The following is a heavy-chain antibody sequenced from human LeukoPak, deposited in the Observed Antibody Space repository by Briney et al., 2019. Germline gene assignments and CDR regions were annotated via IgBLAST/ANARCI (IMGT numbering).Heavy chain of an antibody. D-gene: IGHD6-6*01. CDR2: IKQDGSEK. J-gene: IGHJ5*02. V-gene: IGHV3-7*01. CDR1: GFTFSSYW. Sequence: GGSLRLSCAASGFTFSSYWMNWVRQAPGKGLEWVADIKQDGSEKYYVDSVKGRFTISRDNAKNSLYLQMNSLRAEDTAVYYCARAAARHLSWFDPWGQGTLVTVSS. CDR3: ARAAARHLSWFDP.